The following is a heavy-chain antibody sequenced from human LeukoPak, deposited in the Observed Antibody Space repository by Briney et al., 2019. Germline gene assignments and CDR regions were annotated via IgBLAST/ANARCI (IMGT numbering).Heavy chain of an antibody. CDR2: ISWDGGSA. CDR1: GFTFDDYT. J-gene: IGHJ4*02. V-gene: IGHV3-43*01. CDR3: VKVAVQTQVVPAAIFFDY. Sequence: GGSLRLSCAASGFTFDDYTMHWVRQAPGKGLEWVSLISWDGGSAYYADSVKGRFTISRDNSKDTLYLQMNSLSAEDTAVYYCVKVAVQTQVVPAAIFFDYWGQGTLVTVSS. D-gene: IGHD2-2*01.